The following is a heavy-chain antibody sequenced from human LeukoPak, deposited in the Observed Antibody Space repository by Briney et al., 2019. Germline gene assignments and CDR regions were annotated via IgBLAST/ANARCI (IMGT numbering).Heavy chain of an antibody. J-gene: IGHJ4*02. CDR2: IYYSGST. D-gene: IGHD6-13*01. CDR3: ARFIAGPGGFDY. V-gene: IGHV4-39*07. CDR1: GGSISSSSYY. Sequence: SETLSLTCTVSGGSISSSSYYWGWIRQPPGKGPEWIGSIYYSGSTYYNPSLKSRVTISVDTSKNQFSLKLSSVTAADTAVYYCARFIAGPGGFDYWGQGTLVTVSS.